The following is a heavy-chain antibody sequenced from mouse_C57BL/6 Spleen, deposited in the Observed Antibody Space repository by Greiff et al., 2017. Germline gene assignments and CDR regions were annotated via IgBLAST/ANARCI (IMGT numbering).Heavy chain of an antibody. V-gene: IGHV1-52*01. CDR3: ARDYYGPYYAMDY. Sequence: QVQLQQPGAELVRPGSSVKLSCKASGYTFTSYWMHWVKQRPIQGLEWIGNIDPSDSETHYNQKFKDKATLTVDKSSSTAYMQLSSLTSEDSAVYYCARDYYGPYYAMDYWGQGTSVTVSS. CDR2: IDPSDSET. J-gene: IGHJ4*01. D-gene: IGHD1-1*01. CDR1: GYTFTSYW.